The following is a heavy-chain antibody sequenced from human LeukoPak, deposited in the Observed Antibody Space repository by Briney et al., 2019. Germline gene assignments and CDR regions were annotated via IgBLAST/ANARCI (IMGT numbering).Heavy chain of an antibody. J-gene: IGHJ4*02. CDR1: GYSISSGYY. D-gene: IGHD4-11*01. CDR3: AKTHSHFPPYFDY. V-gene: IGHV4-38-2*02. CDR2: IYHSGST. Sequence: SETLSLTCTVSGYSISSGYYWGWVRQPPGKGLEWIGSIYHSGSTYYNPSLKSRVTISVDTSKNQFSLKLSSVTAADTAVYYCAKTHSHFPPYFDYWGQGTLVTVSS.